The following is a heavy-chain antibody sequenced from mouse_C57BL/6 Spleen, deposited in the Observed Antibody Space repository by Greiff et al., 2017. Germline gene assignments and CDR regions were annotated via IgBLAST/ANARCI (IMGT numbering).Heavy chain of an antibody. CDR3: TDIYYDYENYFDY. Sequence: DVKVEESGGGLVQPGGSMKLSCVASGFTFSNYWMNWVRQSPEKGLEWVAQIRLKSDNYATHYAESVKGRFTISRDDSKSSVYLQMNNLRAEDTGIYYCTDIYYDYENYFDYWGQGTTLTVSS. CDR1: GFTFSNYW. CDR2: IRLKSDNYAT. J-gene: IGHJ2*01. D-gene: IGHD2-4*01. V-gene: IGHV6-3*01.